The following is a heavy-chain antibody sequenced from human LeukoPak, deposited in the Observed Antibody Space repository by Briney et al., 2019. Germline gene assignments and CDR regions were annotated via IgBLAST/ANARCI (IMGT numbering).Heavy chain of an antibody. D-gene: IGHD4-17*01. CDR3: ARAKNARDPTVSYGMDV. CDR2: INPSGGST. J-gene: IGHJ6*02. Sequence: ASVKVSCKASGYTFTSYYMHWVRQAPGQGLEWMGIINPSGGSTSYAQKFQGRVTMTRDTSTSTVYMELSSLRSGDTAVYYCARAKNARDPTVSYGMDVWGQGTTVTVSS. V-gene: IGHV1-46*01. CDR1: GYTFTSYY.